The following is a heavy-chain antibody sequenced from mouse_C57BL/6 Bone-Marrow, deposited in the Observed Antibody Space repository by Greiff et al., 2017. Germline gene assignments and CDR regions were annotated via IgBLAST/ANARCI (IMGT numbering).Heavy chain of an antibody. CDR2: IYPRDGST. V-gene: IGHV1-85*01. D-gene: IGHD1-1*01. J-gene: IGHJ1*03. CDR3: ARDYGSSYWYFDD. CDR1: GYTFTSYD. Sequence: QVQLQQSGPELVKPGASVKLSCKASGYTFTSYDINWVKQRHGQGLEWIGWIYPRDGSTKYNEKFKGKATLTVDTSSSTAYMELHSLTSENSAVYFCARDYGSSYWYFDDWGTGTTVTVSS.